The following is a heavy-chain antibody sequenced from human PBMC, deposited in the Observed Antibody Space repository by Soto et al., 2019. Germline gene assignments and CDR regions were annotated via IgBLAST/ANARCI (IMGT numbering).Heavy chain of an antibody. V-gene: IGHV3-23*01. Sequence: PGGSLRLSCAASGFTFSSYAMNWVRQAPGRGLEWVSAISGSGGNTYYADSVKGRFTVSRDNSKNTLYLQMNSLKAEDTAVYFCAKDQAGGWISHGYDHWGQGSRVTVSS. J-gene: IGHJ5*02. D-gene: IGHD5-12*01. CDR1: GFTFSSYA. CDR3: AKDQAGGWISHGYDH. CDR2: ISGSGGNT.